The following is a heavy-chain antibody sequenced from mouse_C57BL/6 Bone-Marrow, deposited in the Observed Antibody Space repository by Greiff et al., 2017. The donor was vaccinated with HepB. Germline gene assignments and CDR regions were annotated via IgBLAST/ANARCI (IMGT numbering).Heavy chain of an antibody. CDR1: GYTFTDYN. D-gene: IGHD1-1*01. CDR2: INPNNGGT. V-gene: IGHV1-18*01. CDR3: ARRTSYGSSSYYFDY. Sequence: EVQLQQSGPELVKPGASVKIPCKASGYTFTDYNMDWVKQSHGKSLEWIGDINPNNGGTIYNQKFKGKATLTVDKSSSTAYMELRSLTSEDTAVYYCARRTSYGSSSYYFDYWGQGTTLTVSS. J-gene: IGHJ2*01.